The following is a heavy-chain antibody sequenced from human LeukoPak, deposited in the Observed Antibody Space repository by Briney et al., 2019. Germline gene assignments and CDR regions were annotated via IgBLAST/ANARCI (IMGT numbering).Heavy chain of an antibody. D-gene: IGHD2-2*01. CDR2: ISSSGGST. V-gene: IGHV3-23*01. CDR3: AKGLYRNIVVVPADVIDY. Sequence: QPGGSLRLSCAASGFTFSSYSMSWVRQAPGKGLEWVSAISSSGGSTYYADSVKGRFTISRDNSKNTLYLQMNSLRAEDTAVYYCAKGLYRNIVVVPADVIDYWGQGTLVTVSS. J-gene: IGHJ4*02. CDR1: GFTFSSYS.